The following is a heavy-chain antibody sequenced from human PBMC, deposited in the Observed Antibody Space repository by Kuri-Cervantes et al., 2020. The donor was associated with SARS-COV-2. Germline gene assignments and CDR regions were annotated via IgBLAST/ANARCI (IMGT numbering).Heavy chain of an antibody. CDR3: ARVGGNWELPFDY. Sequence: SETLSLTCAVYGGSFSSYYWSWIRQPPGKGLEWIGYIYYSGSTNYNPSLKSRVTISVDTSKNQFSLKLSSVTAADTAVYYCARVGGNWELPFDYWGQGTLVTVSS. D-gene: IGHD3-10*01. J-gene: IGHJ4*02. V-gene: IGHV4-59*01. CDR2: IYYSGST. CDR1: GGSFSSYY.